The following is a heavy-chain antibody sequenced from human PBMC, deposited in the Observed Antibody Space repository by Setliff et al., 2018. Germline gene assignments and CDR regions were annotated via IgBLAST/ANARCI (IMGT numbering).Heavy chain of an antibody. V-gene: IGHV1-2*02. Sequence: ASVKVSCKASGYTFTSYYMHWVRQAPGQGLEWVGITNPSGGTKFAQRFQGRVTMTRDTSISTAYMELSRLTSDDTAVYYCAITKGFGDGWFDPWGQGTLVTVSS. J-gene: IGHJ5*02. D-gene: IGHD3-10*01. CDR1: GYTFTSYY. CDR2: TNPSGGT. CDR3: AITKGFGDGWFDP.